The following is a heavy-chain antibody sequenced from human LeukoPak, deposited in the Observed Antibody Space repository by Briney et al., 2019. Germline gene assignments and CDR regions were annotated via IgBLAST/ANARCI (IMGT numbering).Heavy chain of an antibody. CDR2: ISSSGSTI. V-gene: IGHV3-11*04. CDR3: ARFFIVGATTDDY. D-gene: IGHD1-26*01. Sequence: PGGSLRLSWAASGFTFSDYYMSWIRQAPGKGLEWGSYISSSGSTIHYADSVKGGFTISRDNAKNSLYLQMNSLRAEDTAVYYCARFFIVGATTDDYWGQGTLVTVSS. J-gene: IGHJ4*02. CDR1: GFTFSDYY.